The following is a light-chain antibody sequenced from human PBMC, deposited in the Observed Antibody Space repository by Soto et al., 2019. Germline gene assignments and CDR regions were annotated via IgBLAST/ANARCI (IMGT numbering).Light chain of an antibody. CDR1: DNIGPW. Sequence: DIQMTQSPSTLSASIGARVAITCRCSDNIGPWVAWYQQKPGKAPKLLIYKASTLETGAPSRFAGSGSGTGFTLTITRLQPDDFATYYCQHYNSYSRTFGQGTKVDI. V-gene: IGKV1-5*03. CDR2: KAS. CDR3: QHYNSYSRT. J-gene: IGKJ1*01.